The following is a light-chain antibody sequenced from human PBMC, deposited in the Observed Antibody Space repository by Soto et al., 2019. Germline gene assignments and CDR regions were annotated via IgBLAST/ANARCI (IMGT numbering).Light chain of an antibody. CDR3: CSYAGSYSWV. CDR2: DVN. J-gene: IGLJ3*02. CDR1: SSDVGSYKS. V-gene: IGLV2-11*01. Sequence: QSALTQPRSVSASPGQSVTISCTGTSSDVGSYKSVSWYQQYPGKAPKLMIYDVNKRPSGVPDRFSGSKSGNTASLTISGLQAADESDYYCCSYAGSYSWVFGGGTKLTVL.